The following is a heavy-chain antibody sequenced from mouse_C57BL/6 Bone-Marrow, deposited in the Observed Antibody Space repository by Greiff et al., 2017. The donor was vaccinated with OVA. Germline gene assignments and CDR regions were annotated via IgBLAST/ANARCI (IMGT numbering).Heavy chain of an antibody. J-gene: IGHJ4*01. Sequence: EVKLMESGGDLVKPGGSLKLSCAASGFTFSSYGMSWVRQTPDKRLEWVATISSGGSYTYYPDSVKGRFTISRDNAKNTLYLQMSSLKSEDTAMYYCARSSTMVTPMDYWGQGTSVTVSS. CDR2: ISSGGSYT. CDR3: ARSSTMVTPMDY. CDR1: GFTFSSYG. D-gene: IGHD2-2*01. V-gene: IGHV5-6*01.